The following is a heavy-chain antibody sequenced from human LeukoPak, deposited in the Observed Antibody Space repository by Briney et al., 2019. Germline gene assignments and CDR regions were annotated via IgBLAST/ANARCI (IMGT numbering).Heavy chain of an antibody. CDR3: ARSNSGAAFDI. CDR2: IYGGGTT. V-gene: IGHV3-53*01. CDR1: GFTVSSNY. Sequence: GGSLRLSCAVSGFTVSSNYMSWVRQAPGKGLEWVSVIYGGGTTYYADSVTGRFTISRDNSKNTLSLQMNSLRAEDTAVYFCARSNSGAAFDIWGQGTMVTVSS. J-gene: IGHJ3*02. D-gene: IGHD7-27*01.